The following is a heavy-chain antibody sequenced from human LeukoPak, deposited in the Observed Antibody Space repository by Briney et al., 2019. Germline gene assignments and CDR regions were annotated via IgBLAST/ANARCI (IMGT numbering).Heavy chain of an antibody. V-gene: IGHV4-34*01. CDR1: GGSFSGYY. CDR2: INHSGST. CDR3: ARLLLWFGELSFDY. D-gene: IGHD3-10*01. Sequence: KPSETLSLTCAVYGGSFSGYYCSWIRQPPGKGLEWIGEINHSGSTNYNPSLKSRVTISVDTSKNQFSLKLSSVTAADTAVYYCARLLLWFGELSFDYWGQGTLVTVSS. J-gene: IGHJ4*02.